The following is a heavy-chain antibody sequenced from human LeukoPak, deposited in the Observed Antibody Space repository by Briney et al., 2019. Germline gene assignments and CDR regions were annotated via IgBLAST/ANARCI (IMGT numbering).Heavy chain of an antibody. CDR2: ISVGDGNT. V-gene: IGHV1-3*01. CDR1: GYTFTTYA. Sequence: ASVKVSCKASGYTFTTYAIHWVRQAPGQGLQWMGWISVGDGNTNYSQKFQGRVTLTRDTSASTAYMELTSLISEGTAVYYCARGYSGVVPAAHPDFWGQGTPVTVSS. CDR3: ARGYSGVVPAAHPDF. D-gene: IGHD2-2*01. J-gene: IGHJ4*02.